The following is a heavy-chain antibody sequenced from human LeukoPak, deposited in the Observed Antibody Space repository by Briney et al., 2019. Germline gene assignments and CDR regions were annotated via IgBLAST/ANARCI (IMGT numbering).Heavy chain of an antibody. V-gene: IGHV4-34*01. CDR2: INHSGST. D-gene: IGHD2-15*01. J-gene: IGHJ1*01. Sequence: SETLSLTCAVYGGSFSGYYLSWIRQPPGKGLEWIGEINHSGSTNYNPSLKSRVTISVDTSKNQFSLKLSSVTAADTAVYYCAGGAYCSGGSCYSISWRQGTLVTVSS. CDR3: AGGAYCSGGSCYSIS. CDR1: GGSFSGYY.